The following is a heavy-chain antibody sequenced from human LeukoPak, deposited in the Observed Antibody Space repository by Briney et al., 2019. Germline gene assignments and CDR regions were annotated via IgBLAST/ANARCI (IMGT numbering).Heavy chain of an antibody. Sequence: SETLSLTCSVSGGSISSFYWSWIRQPAGKGLEWIGRIYTPGRTSYSPSLKSRVPMSEDTSKNQFSLELRSVTAADTAVYYCARTPCSGGSCSGGDAFDIWGQGALVTVSS. D-gene: IGHD2-15*01. V-gene: IGHV4-4*07. CDR2: IYTPGRT. J-gene: IGHJ3*02. CDR3: ARTPCSGGSCSGGDAFDI. CDR1: GGSISSFY.